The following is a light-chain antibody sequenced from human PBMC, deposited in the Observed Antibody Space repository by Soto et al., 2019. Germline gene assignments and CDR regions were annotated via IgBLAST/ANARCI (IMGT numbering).Light chain of an antibody. CDR2: DAS. V-gene: IGKV3-11*01. CDR1: ENVSSY. CDR3: QQRSNWPPT. J-gene: IGKJ5*01. Sequence: VLTQSPATLSLSPGERATLSCRASENVSSYLAWYQQKPGQAPRLLIYDASNRATGIPARFSGSGSGTDFTLTISSLEPEDFAVYYCQQRSNWPPTFGQGTRLEIK.